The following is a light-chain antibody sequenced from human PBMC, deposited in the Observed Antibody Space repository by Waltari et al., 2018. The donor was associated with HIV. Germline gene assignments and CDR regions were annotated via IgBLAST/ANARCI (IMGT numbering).Light chain of an antibody. CDR3: QSYDSTNPCI. CDR2: ADN. CDR1: SGGIASNP. J-gene: IGLJ1*01. V-gene: IGLV6-57*03. Sequence: NFILTQPHSVSESPGKTVTISCARSSGGIASNPVQWYQQRPGRAPTPVIYADNQRPSGVPDRFSGSIDSPSNSASLTIYDLETEDDADYYCQSYDSTNPCIFGTGTRVTVL.